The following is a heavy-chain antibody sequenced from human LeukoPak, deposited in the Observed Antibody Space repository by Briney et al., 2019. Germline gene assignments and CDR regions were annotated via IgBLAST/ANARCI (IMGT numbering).Heavy chain of an antibody. Sequence: SLSGYNWSWIRQPPEKGLEWIGYVYYSGNTNYNPSLKSRVTISVDTLKNQFSLKMSSVTAADTATYYCARGVVAATGYDYRGQGTLVTVSS. CDR1: SLSGYN. V-gene: IGHV4-59*01. D-gene: IGHD2-15*01. J-gene: IGHJ4*02. CDR3: ARGVVAATGYDY. CDR2: VYYSGNT.